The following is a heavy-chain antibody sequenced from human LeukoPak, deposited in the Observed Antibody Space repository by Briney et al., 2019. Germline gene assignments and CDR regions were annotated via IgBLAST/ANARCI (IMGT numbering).Heavy chain of an antibody. Sequence: PGGSLRLSCAASGFAFSSYAMNWVRQAPGKGLEWVSGISGSGGSTYYADSMKGRFTISRDNSKNTLYLQMNSLRAEDTAVYYCAKVTHSSIAAPYGMDVWGQGTTVTVSS. CDR3: AKVTHSSIAAPYGMDV. J-gene: IGHJ6*02. D-gene: IGHD6-6*01. CDR1: GFAFSSYA. V-gene: IGHV3-23*01. CDR2: ISGSGGST.